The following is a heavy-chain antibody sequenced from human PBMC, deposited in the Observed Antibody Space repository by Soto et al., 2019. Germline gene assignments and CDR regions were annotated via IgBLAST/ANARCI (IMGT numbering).Heavy chain of an antibody. D-gene: IGHD3-9*01. Sequence: QVQLVQSGAEVKKPGASVKVSCKASGYTFSSYDINWVRQAAGQGLEWMGWVNPNSGDTDYAQKLQGRVTMTRDTSISTAYMELSRLRSEDTAGYDCARKGFLDWFVDFWGQGTLVTVSS. CDR2: VNPNSGDT. CDR3: ARKGFLDWFVDF. V-gene: IGHV1-8*01. CDR1: GYTFSSYD. J-gene: IGHJ4*02.